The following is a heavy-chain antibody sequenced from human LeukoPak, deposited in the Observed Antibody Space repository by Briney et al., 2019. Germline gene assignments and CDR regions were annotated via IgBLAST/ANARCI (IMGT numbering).Heavy chain of an antibody. V-gene: IGHV4-34*01. CDR3: ARRYSSGFYYFDY. J-gene: IGHJ4*02. Sequence: PSETLSLTWSVYGGSFSGYYWTWIRQPPGKGLEWIGEIDHSESANHSPSLKSRLTMSVDTSKSQFSLRLNSVTAADTATYYCARRYSSGFYYFDYWGQGALVTVSS. CDR2: IDHSESA. CDR1: GGSFSGYY. D-gene: IGHD6-19*01.